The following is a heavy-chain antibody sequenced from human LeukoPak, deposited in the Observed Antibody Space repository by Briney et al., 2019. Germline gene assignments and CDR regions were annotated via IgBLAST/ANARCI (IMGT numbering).Heavy chain of an antibody. J-gene: IGHJ6*01. CDR3: ARDDRGPGHYYGMDV. CDR1: GGSISSYY. Sequence: PSETLSLTCTVSGGSISSYYWSWIRQPPGKGLGWIGYIYYSGSTNYNPSLKSRVTISVDTSKNQFSLKLSSVTAADTAVYYCARDDRGPGHYYGMDVWGQGTTVTVSS. CDR2: IYYSGST. D-gene: IGHD1-14*01. V-gene: IGHV4-59*01.